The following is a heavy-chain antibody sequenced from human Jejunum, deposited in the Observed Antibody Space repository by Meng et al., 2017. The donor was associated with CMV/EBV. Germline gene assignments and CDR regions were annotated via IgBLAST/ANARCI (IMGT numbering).Heavy chain of an antibody. D-gene: IGHD1-1*01. CDR1: ALTSSNYA. Sequence: SALTSSNYAMGWVRQAPGKGLEWVSVIYTGNGGRFYADSVKGRFTVSRDDSKNTLYLQMNSLRADDTARYYCAKGSKWVQFDYWGQGALVTVSS. J-gene: IGHJ4*02. CDR3: AKGSKWVQFDY. CDR2: IYTGNGGR. V-gene: IGHV3-23*03.